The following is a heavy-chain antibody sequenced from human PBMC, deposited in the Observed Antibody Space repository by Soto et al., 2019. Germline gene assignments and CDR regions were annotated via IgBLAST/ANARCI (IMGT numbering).Heavy chain of an antibody. V-gene: IGHV3-30-3*01. CDR1: GFTFSKYA. CDR2: ISYDGSNK. D-gene: IGHD3-22*01. J-gene: IGHJ4*02. Sequence: QVQLVESGGGVVQPGTSLRLSCVASGFTFSKYAIHWVRQAPGKGLQWVAFISYDGSNKYYADSVKGRFTISRDNSNSTVYVEMNSLRADGTSIYYCARAVRDWYDSSGFIYWGQGTLVTVSS. CDR3: ARAVRDWYDSSGFIY.